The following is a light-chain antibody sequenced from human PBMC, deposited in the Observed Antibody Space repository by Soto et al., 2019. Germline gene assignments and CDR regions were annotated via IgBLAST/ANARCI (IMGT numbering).Light chain of an antibody. CDR2: DVS. V-gene: IGLV2-14*01. CDR1: SSDVGGYHY. J-gene: IGLJ2*01. Sequence: QSALTQPASVSGSPGQSITISCTGTSSDVGGYHYVSWYQQHPGKAPKLMIYDVSHRPTGVSNRFSGSKSGNTASLTISGLQAEDEADYYCSSYTSSSTLVFGGGTKLTV. CDR3: SSYTSSSTLV.